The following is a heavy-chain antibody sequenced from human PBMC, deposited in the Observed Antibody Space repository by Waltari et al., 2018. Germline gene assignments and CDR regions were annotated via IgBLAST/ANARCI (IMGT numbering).Heavy chain of an antibody. CDR3: AKLGYCGGDCYYDAFDI. CDR2: IRYDGSNK. V-gene: IGHV3-30*02. Sequence: QVQLVESGGGVVQPGGSLSLSCAASGFTFCSYAMPWFRQAPGKGLEWVAFIRYDGSNKYYADSVKGRFTISRDNSKNTLYLQMNSLRAEDTAVYYCAKLGYCGGDCYYDAFDIWGQGTMVTVSS. CDR1: GFTFCSYA. J-gene: IGHJ3*02. D-gene: IGHD2-21*01.